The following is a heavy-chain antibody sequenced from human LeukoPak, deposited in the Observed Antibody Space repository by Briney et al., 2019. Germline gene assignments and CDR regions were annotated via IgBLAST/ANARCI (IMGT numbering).Heavy chain of an antibody. D-gene: IGHD6-19*01. CDR2: IYSGGST. Sequence: GGSLRLSCAASRFAFSNYGMHWVRQAPGKGLEWVSVIYSGGSTYYTDSVKGRFTISRDNSKNTLYLQMNSLRAEDTAVYYCAGSSGWYQYGFDYWGQGTLVTLSS. CDR3: AGSSGWYQYGFDY. J-gene: IGHJ4*02. V-gene: IGHV3-NL1*01. CDR1: RFAFSNYG.